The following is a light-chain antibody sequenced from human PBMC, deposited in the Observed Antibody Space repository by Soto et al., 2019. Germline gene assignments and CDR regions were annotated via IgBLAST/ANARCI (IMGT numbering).Light chain of an antibody. CDR1: SSDVGGSNY. J-gene: IGLJ2*01. CDR2: DVS. CDR3: SSYTSSAPGVL. V-gene: IGLV2-14*03. Sequence: QSALTQPASVSGSPGQSITISCSGTSSDVGGSNYVSWYQQHPGEAPKLIIYDVSYRPSGVSNRFSGSKSGNTASLTISGLQAEDEAYYFCSSYTSSAPGVLFGGGTKLTVL.